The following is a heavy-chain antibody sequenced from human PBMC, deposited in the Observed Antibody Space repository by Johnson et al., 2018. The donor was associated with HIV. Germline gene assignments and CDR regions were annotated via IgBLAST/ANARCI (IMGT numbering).Heavy chain of an antibody. CDR1: GFTFSSYW. D-gene: IGHD1-26*01. CDR3: AKGEELQADYDAFDI. Sequence: QVQLVESGGGLVQPGGSLRLSCAASGFTFSSYWMSWVRQAPWKGLEWVAVIWYDGSNKYYADSVKGRFTISRDNSKNTLYLQMNSLGAEDTAVYYCAKGEELQADYDAFDIWGQGTMVTVSS. CDR2: IWYDGSNK. J-gene: IGHJ3*02. V-gene: IGHV3-30*02.